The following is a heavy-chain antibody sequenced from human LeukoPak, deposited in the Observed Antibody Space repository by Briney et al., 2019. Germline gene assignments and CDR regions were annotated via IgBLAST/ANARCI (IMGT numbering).Heavy chain of an antibody. D-gene: IGHD3-22*01. Sequence: GGSLRLSCVASGFTFSIHWMSWVRQAPGKGLEWVANIQKDGSEKHYVASVEGRFTISRDNAENSLFLQLNSLRADDTAVYYCVRLWDNSGFFGYWGQGALVTVSS. CDR2: IQKDGSEK. CDR1: GFTFSIHW. V-gene: IGHV3-7*01. CDR3: VRLWDNSGFFGY. J-gene: IGHJ4*02.